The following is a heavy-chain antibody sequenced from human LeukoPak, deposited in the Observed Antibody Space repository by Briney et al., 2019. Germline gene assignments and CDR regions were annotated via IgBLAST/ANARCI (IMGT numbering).Heavy chain of an antibody. D-gene: IGHD3-16*01. CDR1: GGSISGGDYY. J-gene: IGHJ3*02. V-gene: IGHV4-30-4*01. CDR2: IHYSGST. Sequence: SQTLSLTCTVSGGSISGGDYYWSWIRQPPGKGLEWIGYIHYSGSTYYTPSLKSRVTISVDTSKNQFSLKLSSVTAADTAVYYCARGGYGNLDAFDIWGQGTMVTVSS. CDR3: ARGGYGNLDAFDI.